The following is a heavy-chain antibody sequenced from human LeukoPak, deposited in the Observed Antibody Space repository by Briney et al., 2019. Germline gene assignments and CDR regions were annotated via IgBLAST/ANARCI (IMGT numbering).Heavy chain of an antibody. CDR2: VHNNGNT. Sequence: SETLSLTCTVSGGSIFSNKYFWGWIRQPPGKGLVWIGSVHNNGNTFYNPSLKSRVTISVDTSNNRISLRLSSVTAADTAVYFCARISVDDNFWSGYFYDNWGQGALVTVSS. CDR1: GGSIFSNKYF. V-gene: IGHV4-39*07. CDR3: ARISVDDNFWSGYFYDN. D-gene: IGHD3-3*01. J-gene: IGHJ4*02.